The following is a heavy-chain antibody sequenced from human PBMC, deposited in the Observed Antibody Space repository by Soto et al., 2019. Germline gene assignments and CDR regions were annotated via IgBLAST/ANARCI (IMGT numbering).Heavy chain of an antibody. CDR3: TRDQPITP. CDR2: IRSKASGGTA. Sequence: PGGSLRLSCTAAGFTFGYYAMSWVRQAPGKGLEWVGYIRSKASGGTAEYAASVRGRFTFSRDDSKSIAYLQMNSLKIEDTAIYYCTRDQPITPWGQGTMVTVSS. CDR1: GFTFGYYA. J-gene: IGHJ3*01. V-gene: IGHV3-49*04. D-gene: IGHD3-10*01.